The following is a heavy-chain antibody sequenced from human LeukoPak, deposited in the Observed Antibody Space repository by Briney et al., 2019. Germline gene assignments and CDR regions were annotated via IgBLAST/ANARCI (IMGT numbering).Heavy chain of an antibody. CDR1: GFTLSTYW. D-gene: IGHD6-19*01. CDR2: IKQDGSEK. CDR3: ARLWAVAGTVDDY. Sequence: GESLRLSCAASGFTLSTYWMSWVRQAPGKRPEWVANIKQDGSEKYYVDSVKGRFTISRDNARNSLYLQMNSLRAEDTAVYYCARLWAVAGTVDDYWGQGTLVTVSS. V-gene: IGHV3-7*01. J-gene: IGHJ4*02.